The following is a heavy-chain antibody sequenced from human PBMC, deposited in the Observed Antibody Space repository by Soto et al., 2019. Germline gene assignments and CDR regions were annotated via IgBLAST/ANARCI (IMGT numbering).Heavy chain of an antibody. CDR1: GFTFINYA. Sequence: EVQLLESGGGLAQPGGSLRLSCVASGFTFINYAMNWVRQAPGKGLEWVSTFTAGGDTYYADSVKGRFTISRDNSRNTLYLQMNSLRAEDTAVYYCAKRVQNTITGSSFGPWGQGTLVTVSS. CDR3: AKRVQNTITGSSFGP. V-gene: IGHV3-23*01. CDR2: FTAGGDT. J-gene: IGHJ5*02. D-gene: IGHD2-2*01.